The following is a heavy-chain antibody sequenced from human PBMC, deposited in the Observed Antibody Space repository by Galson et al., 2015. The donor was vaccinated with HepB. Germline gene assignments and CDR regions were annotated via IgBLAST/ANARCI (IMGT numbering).Heavy chain of an antibody. J-gene: IGHJ5*02. CDR1: GYTFTSYG. Sequence: QSGAEVKKPGASVKVPCKASGYTFTSYGISWVRQAPGQGLEWMGWISAYNGNTNYAQKLQGRVTMTTDTSTSTAYMELRSLRSDDTAVYYCARDYTRAEGIAAAGTRRTPTMIVLGSWFDPWGQGTLVTVSS. D-gene: IGHD6-13*01. CDR2: ISAYNGNT. CDR3: ARDYTRAEGIAAAGTRRTPTMIVLGSWFDP. V-gene: IGHV1-18*04.